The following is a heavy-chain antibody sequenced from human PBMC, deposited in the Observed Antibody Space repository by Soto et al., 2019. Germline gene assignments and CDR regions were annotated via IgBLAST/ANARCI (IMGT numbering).Heavy chain of an antibody. CDR3: ARGKLWFGELLSTYYYYYGMDV. Sequence: QVQLVQSGAEVKKPGSSVKVSCKASGGTFSSFDMSWVRQAPGQGLEWMGGIIPILGEVNYAQKFQGRVTITADESTSTAYMELNSLRSEDTAVYYCARGKLWFGELLSTYYYYYGMDVWGQGTTVSVSS. J-gene: IGHJ6*02. D-gene: IGHD3-10*01. V-gene: IGHV1-69*01. CDR2: IIPILGEV. CDR1: GGTFSSFD.